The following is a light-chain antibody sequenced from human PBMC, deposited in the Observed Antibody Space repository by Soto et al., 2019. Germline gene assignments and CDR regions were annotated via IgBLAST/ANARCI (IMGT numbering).Light chain of an antibody. CDR2: KAS. CDR1: QSISSW. V-gene: IGKV1-5*03. CDR3: QQYDHLPFT. Sequence: DIQMTQSPSTLSASVGDRVTITCRASQSISSWLAWYQQKPGKAPKLLIYKASSLESGVPSRFSGSGSGTDFTFTISSLQPEDIATYYCQQYDHLPFTFGPGTKVDIK. J-gene: IGKJ3*01.